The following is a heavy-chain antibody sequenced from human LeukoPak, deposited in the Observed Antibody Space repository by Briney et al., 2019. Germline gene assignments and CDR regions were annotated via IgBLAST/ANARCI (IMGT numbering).Heavy chain of an antibody. D-gene: IGHD6-13*01. CDR3: AKDLWSKRQLQLPTLLFDY. CDR2: IRYDGSNK. V-gene: IGHV3-30*02. J-gene: IGHJ4*02. CDR1: GFTFSSYG. Sequence: GGSLRLSCAASGFTFSSYGMHWVRQAPGKGLEWVAFIRYDGSNKYYADSVMGRFTISRDNSKNTLYLQMNSLRAEDTAVYYCAKDLWSKRQLQLPTLLFDYWGQGTLVTVSS.